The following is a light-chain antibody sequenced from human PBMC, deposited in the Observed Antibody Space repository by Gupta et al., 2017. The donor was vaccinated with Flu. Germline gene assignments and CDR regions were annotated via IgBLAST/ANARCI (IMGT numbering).Light chain of an antibody. CDR1: HTVYSN. V-gene: IGKV3-15*01. J-gene: IGKJ1*01. Sequence: EIVMTQSPATLSVSPGERVTLSCRASHTVYSNLAWYQQKPGQAPRLVIYGASTRDTGIPTRFSGSGYGTELTLTISSRQSEDFAVYYCQQYGDWPPWTFGQGTPVEIK. CDR3: QQYGDWPPWT. CDR2: GAS.